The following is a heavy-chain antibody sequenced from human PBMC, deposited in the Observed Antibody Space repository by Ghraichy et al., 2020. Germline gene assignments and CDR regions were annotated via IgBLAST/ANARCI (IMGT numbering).Heavy chain of an antibody. CDR3: AKTSSGRYQEDYFDY. CDR1: GFTFSSYA. D-gene: IGHD1-26*01. CDR2: ISGSGGRT. Sequence: GGSLRLSCAASGFTFSSYAMSWVRQAPGKGLEWVSTISGSGGRTYYADSVKGRFTISRDNSKNTLFLQMNSQRAEDTAVYYCAKTSSGRYQEDYFDYWGQGTLVTVSS. J-gene: IGHJ4*02. V-gene: IGHV3-23*01.